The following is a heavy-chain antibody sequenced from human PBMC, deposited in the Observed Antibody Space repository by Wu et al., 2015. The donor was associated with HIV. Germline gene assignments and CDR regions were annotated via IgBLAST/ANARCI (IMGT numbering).Heavy chain of an antibody. Sequence: QVQLVQSGAEVKKSGASLKVSCKSSGYAFKTYGISWLRQAPGQGLEWMGWISGYNGNTNYAQNLQGRVTMTTDTSTNTVYMELRSLRSDDTAVYYCVRDSTEDRPNWFDPWGQGTLVIVSS. CDR2: ISGYNGNT. V-gene: IGHV1-18*01. D-gene: IGHD6-6*01. CDR3: VRDSTEDRPNWFDP. J-gene: IGHJ5*02. CDR1: GYAFKTYG.